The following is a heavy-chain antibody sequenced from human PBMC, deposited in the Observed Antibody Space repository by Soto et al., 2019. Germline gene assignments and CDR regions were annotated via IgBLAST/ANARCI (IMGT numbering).Heavy chain of an antibody. CDR2: IIPIFGTA. Sequence: QVQLVQSGAEVKKPGSSVKVSCKASGGTFSSYAISWVRQAPGQGLEWMGGIIPIFGTANYAQKFQGRVTITADDSTSTAYMELSSLRSEDTAVYYCARDPYFEYSSSSPPYYYYGMDVWGQGTTVTVSS. D-gene: IGHD6-6*01. V-gene: IGHV1-69*01. CDR1: GGTFSSYA. J-gene: IGHJ6*02. CDR3: ARDPYFEYSSSSPPYYYYGMDV.